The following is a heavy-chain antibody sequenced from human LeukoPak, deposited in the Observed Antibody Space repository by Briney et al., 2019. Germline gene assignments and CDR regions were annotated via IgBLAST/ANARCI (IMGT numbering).Heavy chain of an antibody. CDR1: GHSFTSYW. CDR3: ARGAGDCSSTSCYRAPNWFDP. CDR2: IYPGDSDT. J-gene: IGHJ5*02. V-gene: IGHV5-51*01. D-gene: IGHD2-2*01. Sequence: GESLKISCKGSGHSFTSYWIGWVRQMPGKGLEWMGIIYPGDSDTRYSPSFQGQVTISADKSISTAYLQWSSLKASDTAMYYCARGAGDCSSTSCYRAPNWFDPWGQGTLVTVSS.